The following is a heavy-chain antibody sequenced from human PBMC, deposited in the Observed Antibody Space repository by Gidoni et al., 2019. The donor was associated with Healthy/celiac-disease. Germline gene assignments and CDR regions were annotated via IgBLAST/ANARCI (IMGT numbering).Heavy chain of an antibody. D-gene: IGHD6-19*01. CDR3: ARSSQWLADPEYFQH. J-gene: IGHJ1*01. V-gene: IGHV4-59*01. CDR2: IYYSGST. CDR1: GGSISSYY. Sequence: QVQLQESGPGLVKPSETLSLTCTVSGGSISSYYWSWIRQPPGKGLEWIGYIYYSGSTNYNPSLKSRVTISVDTSKNQFSLKLSSVTAADTAVYYCARSSQWLADPEYFQHWGQGTLVTVSS.